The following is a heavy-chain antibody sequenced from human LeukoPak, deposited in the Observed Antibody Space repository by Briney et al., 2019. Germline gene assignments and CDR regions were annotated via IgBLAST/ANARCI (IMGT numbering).Heavy chain of an antibody. CDR3: ARDSYYDSSGARYYFDY. J-gene: IGHJ4*02. V-gene: IGHV1-69*04. CDR2: IIPIFGIA. CDR1: GGTFSSYA. Sequence: ASVKVSCKASGGTFSSYASSWVRQAPGQGLEWMGRIIPIFGIANYAQKFQGRVTITADKSTSTAYMELSSLRSEDTAVYCCARDSYYDSSGARYYFDYWGQGTLVTVSS. D-gene: IGHD3-22*01.